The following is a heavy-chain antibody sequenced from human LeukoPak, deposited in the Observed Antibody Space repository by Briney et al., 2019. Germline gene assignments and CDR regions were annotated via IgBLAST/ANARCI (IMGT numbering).Heavy chain of an antibody. CDR2: IDTYSGKT. CDR3: ARDSRITAAESFYP. D-gene: IGHD6-13*01. Sequence: ASVKVSCKASGYTFTTDGISWARQAPGQGLEWSGWIDTYSGKTNYAQKFQGRVTMTSDTSTSTAYMELRSLRSDDTAVYYCARDSRITAAESFYPWGQGTLVTVSS. CDR1: GYTFTTDG. J-gene: IGHJ5*02. V-gene: IGHV1-18*01.